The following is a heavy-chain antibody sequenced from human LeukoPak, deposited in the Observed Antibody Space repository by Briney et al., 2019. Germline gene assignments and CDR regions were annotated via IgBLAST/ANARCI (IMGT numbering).Heavy chain of an antibody. D-gene: IGHD1-26*01. CDR3: ARSFSGTGTNYDY. V-gene: IGHV3-23*01. Sequence: GGSLRLSCAASGFTFSSYAVSWVRQAPGKGLEWVSAISGSGGSTYYADSVKGRFTISRDNSKNTLYLQMNSLRAEDTAVYYCARSFSGTGTNYDYWGQGTLVTVSS. J-gene: IGHJ4*02. CDR1: GFTFSSYA. CDR2: ISGSGGST.